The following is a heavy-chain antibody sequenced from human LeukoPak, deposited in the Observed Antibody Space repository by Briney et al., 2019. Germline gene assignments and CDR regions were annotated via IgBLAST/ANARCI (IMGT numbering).Heavy chain of an antibody. CDR3: ARHSLIGTTPFDY. V-gene: IGHV1-46*02. J-gene: IGHJ4*02. D-gene: IGHD1-20*01. CDR1: GYTFNDYF. Sequence: ASVKVSCKASGYTFNDYFMHWVRQAPGRGPEWMGMINPMSGTADYAQRFQGRVTMTRDTSTSTVYMELSSLRSEDTAVYYCARHSLIGTTPFDYWGQGTLVTVSS. CDR2: INPMSGTA.